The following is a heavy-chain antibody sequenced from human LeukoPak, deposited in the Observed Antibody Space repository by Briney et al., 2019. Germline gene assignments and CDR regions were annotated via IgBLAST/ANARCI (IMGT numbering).Heavy chain of an antibody. CDR3: STDDDGGRGH. V-gene: IGHV3-15*01. CDR2: IKSKSDDGTA. J-gene: IGHJ4*02. CDR1: GLSFSKAW. D-gene: IGHD3-16*01. Sequence: PGGSLRLSCAASGLSFSKAWMSWVRQAPGKGLEWVGRIKSKSDDGTAVYTAPVKGRFTISRDDSKDTLYLQMNSLKTEDTAVYYCSTDDDGGRGHWGQGTLVTVSS.